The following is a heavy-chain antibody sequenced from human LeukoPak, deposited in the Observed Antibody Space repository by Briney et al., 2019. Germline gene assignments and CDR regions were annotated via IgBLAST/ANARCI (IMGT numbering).Heavy chain of an antibody. V-gene: IGHV1-69*04. Sequence: SVKVSCKAPGGTFSSYAISWVRQAPGQGLEWMGRIIPILGIANYAQKFQGRVTITADKSTSTAYMELSSLRSEDTAVYYCARDTFDWFFDYWGQGTLVTVSS. D-gene: IGHD3-9*01. CDR1: GGTFSSYA. CDR2: IIPILGIA. CDR3: ARDTFDWFFDY. J-gene: IGHJ4*02.